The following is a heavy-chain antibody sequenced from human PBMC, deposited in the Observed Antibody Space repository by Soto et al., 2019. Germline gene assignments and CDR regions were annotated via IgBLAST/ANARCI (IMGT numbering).Heavy chain of an antibody. CDR2: IKQDGSEK. D-gene: IGHD3-3*01. Sequence: PGGSLRLSCAASGFTFSSYWMSWVRQAPGKGLEWVANIKQDGSEKYYVDSVKGRFTISRDNAKNSLYLQMNSLRAEDTAVYYCARVRSGYYTVYYYYMDVWGKGTTVTVSS. J-gene: IGHJ6*03. V-gene: IGHV3-7*01. CDR3: ARVRSGYYTVYYYYMDV. CDR1: GFTFSSYW.